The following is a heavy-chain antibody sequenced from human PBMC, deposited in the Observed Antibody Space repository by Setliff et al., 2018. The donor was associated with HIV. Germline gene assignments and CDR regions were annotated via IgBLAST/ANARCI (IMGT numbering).Heavy chain of an antibody. CDR2: IFYTGST. CDR1: GGSISSSTYY. D-gene: IGHD2-8*01. Sequence: SETLSLTCSVSGGSISSSTYYWGWIRQPPGKGLEWIGDIFYTGSTYYNPSLKSRVAISIETSDNRFSLRLNPVTAADTGVYYCARRGRDGVLIVFATGFDPWGQGTLVTVSS. J-gene: IGHJ5*02. CDR3: ARRGRDGVLIVFATGFDP. V-gene: IGHV4-39*01.